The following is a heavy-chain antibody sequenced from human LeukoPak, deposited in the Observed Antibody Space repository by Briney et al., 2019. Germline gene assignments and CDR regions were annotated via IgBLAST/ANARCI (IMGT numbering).Heavy chain of an antibody. V-gene: IGHV3-21*06. Sequence: GRSLRLSCAASGFTFSSYSMNWVRQAPGKGLEWVSSISSSSSYIYYADSVKGRFTISRDNAKNSLYLQMNSLRAEDTAVYYCARENIVVVVAEWDAFDIWGQGTMVTVSS. D-gene: IGHD2-15*01. J-gene: IGHJ3*02. CDR3: ARENIVVVVAEWDAFDI. CDR1: GFTFSSYS. CDR2: ISSSSSYI.